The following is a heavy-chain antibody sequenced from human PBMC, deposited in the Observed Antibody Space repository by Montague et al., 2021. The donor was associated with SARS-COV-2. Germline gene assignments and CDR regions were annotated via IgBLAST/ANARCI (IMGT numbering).Heavy chain of an antibody. J-gene: IGHJ6*03. CDR3: ARATLYMGV. Sequence: SLSFSASGFIFGDYWMSWVRQAPGKGLEWVANIKLDGSEEYYMDSVKGRFTVSRDNAKNSLYLQMNSLRAEDTAVYYCARATLYMGVWGKGTTVTVSS. CDR1: GFIFGDYW. CDR2: IKLDGSEE. V-gene: IGHV3-7*01.